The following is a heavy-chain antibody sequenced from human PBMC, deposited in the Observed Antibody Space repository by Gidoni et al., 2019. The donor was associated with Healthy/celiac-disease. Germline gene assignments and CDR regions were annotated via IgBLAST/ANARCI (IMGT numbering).Heavy chain of an antibody. CDR3: ARGTIFGVVIKDYYYYYGMDV. D-gene: IGHD3-3*01. V-gene: IGHV1-69*06. Sequence: QVQLVQSGAEVKKPGSSVKVSCKASVGTFSSYAISWVRQAPGQGLEWMGGIIPIFGTANYAQKFQGRVTITADKSTSTAYMELSSLRSEDTAVYYCARGTIFGVVIKDYYYYYGMDVWGQGTTVTVSS. CDR2: IIPIFGTA. CDR1: VGTFSSYA. J-gene: IGHJ6*02.